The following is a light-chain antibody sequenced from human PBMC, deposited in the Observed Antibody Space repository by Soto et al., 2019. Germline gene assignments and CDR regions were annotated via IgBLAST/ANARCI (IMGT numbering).Light chain of an antibody. CDR3: SSYTASTTLD. CDR1: SSDVGSYNL. J-gene: IGLJ2*01. CDR2: EGS. Sequence: QSALTQPASVSGSPGQSITISCTGTSSDVGSYNLVSWYQQHPGKAPKLMIYEGSKRPSGVSNRFSGSKSGNTASLTISGLQAEDEADYYCSSYTASTTLDFGGGTKLTVL. V-gene: IGLV2-14*02.